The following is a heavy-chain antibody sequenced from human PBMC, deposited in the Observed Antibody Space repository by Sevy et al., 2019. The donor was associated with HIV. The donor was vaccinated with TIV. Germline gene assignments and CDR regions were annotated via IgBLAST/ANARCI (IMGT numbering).Heavy chain of an antibody. CDR1: GYTLTELS. CDR3: ATGATGTTAESFQH. D-gene: IGHD1-1*01. CDR2: FDPEDGET. J-gene: IGHJ1*01. V-gene: IGHV1-24*01. Sequence: ASVKVSCKVSGYTLTELSMHWVRQAPGKGLEWMGGFDPEDGETIYAQKFQGRVTMTEDTSTDTAYMELSSLRSEDTAVYYCATGATGTTAESFQHWGQGTLVTLSS.